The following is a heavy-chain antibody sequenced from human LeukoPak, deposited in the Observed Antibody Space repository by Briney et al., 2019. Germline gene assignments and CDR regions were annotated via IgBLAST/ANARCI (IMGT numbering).Heavy chain of an antibody. V-gene: IGHV3-30*02. CDR2: IHYDGSSV. D-gene: IGHD3-22*01. CDR1: GFIFSSFG. CDR3: AKDPTHYRVWDYYETIGLSY. J-gene: IGHJ4*02. Sequence: GGSLRLSCAASGFIFSSFGMHWVRQAPGKGLEWAAFIHYDGSSVHYADSVKGRFTISRDNSKNTLYLQMNSLREEDTAVYYCAKDPTHYRVWDYYETIGLSYWGQGTLVTVSS.